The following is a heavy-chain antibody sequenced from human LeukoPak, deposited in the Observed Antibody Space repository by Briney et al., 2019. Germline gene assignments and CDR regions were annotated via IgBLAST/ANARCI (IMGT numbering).Heavy chain of an antibody. CDR3: AKDPSSHYGYDYLDY. V-gene: IGHV3-23*01. Sequence: PGGTLRLSCAASGFTFSSYAMSWVRQAPGKGLEWVSAISGSGGSTYYADSVKGRFTISRDNSKNTLYLQMNSLRAEDTAVYYCAKDPSSHYGYDYLDYSGQGTLVTVSS. J-gene: IGHJ4*02. CDR1: GFTFSSYA. CDR2: ISGSGGST. D-gene: IGHD5-12*01.